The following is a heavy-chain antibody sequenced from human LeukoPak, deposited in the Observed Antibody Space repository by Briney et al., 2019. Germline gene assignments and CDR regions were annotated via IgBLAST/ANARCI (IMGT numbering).Heavy chain of an antibody. CDR3: ARPYSSGWAVDY. V-gene: IGHV1-18*01. Sequence: ASVTVSCKASGYTFTSYGISWVRQAPGQGLEWMGWISAYNGNTNYAQKLQGRVTMTTDTSTSTAYMELRSLRSDDTAVYYCARPYSSGWAVDYWGQGTLVTVSS. D-gene: IGHD6-19*01. CDR1: GYTFTSYG. CDR2: ISAYNGNT. J-gene: IGHJ4*02.